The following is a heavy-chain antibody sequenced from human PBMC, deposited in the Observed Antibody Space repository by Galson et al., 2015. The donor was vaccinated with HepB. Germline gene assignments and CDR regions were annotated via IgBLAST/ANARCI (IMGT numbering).Heavy chain of an antibody. CDR3: ARDSDSTSSIDY. CDR1: GFAFNSYG. Sequence: SLRLSCAASGFAFNSYGMHWVRQAPGKGLEWVAVIWYDGSNKYYADPAKGRFTISRDNSKNTLYLQMNSLRAEDTAVYYCARDSDSTSSIDYWGQGTLVTVSS. D-gene: IGHD6-6*01. CDR2: IWYDGSNK. V-gene: IGHV3-33*01. J-gene: IGHJ4*02.